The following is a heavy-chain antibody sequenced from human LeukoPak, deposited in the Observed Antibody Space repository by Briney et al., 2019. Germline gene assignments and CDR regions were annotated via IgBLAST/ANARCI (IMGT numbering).Heavy chain of an antibody. V-gene: IGHV1-2*02. Sequence: ASVKVSCKASGYSFTGYYMHWVRQAPGQGLEWMGWINPNSGGTNYAQKFQGRVTMTRDTSISTAYMALSRLRSDDTAVCYCARTCSSTSCSIDYWGQGTLVTVSS. CDR3: ARTCSSTSCSIDY. J-gene: IGHJ4*02. CDR1: GYSFTGYY. D-gene: IGHD2-2*01. CDR2: INPNSGGT.